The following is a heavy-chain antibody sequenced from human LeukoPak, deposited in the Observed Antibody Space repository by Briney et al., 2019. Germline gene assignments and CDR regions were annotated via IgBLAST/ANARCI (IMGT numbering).Heavy chain of an antibody. CDR1: GFTFSSYW. J-gene: IGHJ6*03. D-gene: IGHD2-2*02. Sequence: GGSLRLSCAASGFTFSSYWMHWVRQAPGKGLVWVSRINTDGSSTSYADSVKGRFTISRDNAKNTLYLQMNSLRAEDTAVYYCARVKPYSYCSSTSCYTGYYYMDVWGKGTTVTVSS. CDR2: INTDGSST. CDR3: ARVKPYSYCSSTSCYTGYYYMDV. V-gene: IGHV3-74*01.